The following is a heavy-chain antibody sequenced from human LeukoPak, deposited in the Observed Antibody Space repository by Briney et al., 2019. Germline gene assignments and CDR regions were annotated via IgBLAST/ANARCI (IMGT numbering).Heavy chain of an antibody. CDR1: GFIFRTYW. CDR2: VDPTDPDV. CDR3: ARRARYCSSFPLDF. Sequence: GESLKISCHTSGFIFRTYWIAWARQMPGKGLEWMGIVDPTDPDVVYSPSFRGHVTMSADTSISTVYLQWSSLEASDTAIYSCARRARYCSSFPLDFWGQGTLVTVSS. V-gene: IGHV5-10-1*01. J-gene: IGHJ4*02. D-gene: IGHD6-13*01.